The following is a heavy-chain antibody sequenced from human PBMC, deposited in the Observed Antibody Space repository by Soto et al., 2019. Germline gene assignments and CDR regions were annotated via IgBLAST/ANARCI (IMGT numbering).Heavy chain of an antibody. D-gene: IGHD6-13*01. V-gene: IGHV1-2*04. CDR2: INPNSGDT. J-gene: IGHJ4*02. CDR3: ARESSSSCHDY. CDR1: GYTFTGYY. Sequence: ASVKVSCKTSGYTFTGYYVHWVRQAPGQGLEWMGWINPNSGDTHYVEKFQDWVTMTRDTSISTVYMDLSRLRPDDTAVYYCARESSSSCHDYWGQGTLVTVSS.